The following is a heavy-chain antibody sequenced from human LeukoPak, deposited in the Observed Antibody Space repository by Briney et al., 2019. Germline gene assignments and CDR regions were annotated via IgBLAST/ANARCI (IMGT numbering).Heavy chain of an antibody. J-gene: IGHJ5*02. V-gene: IGHV1-2*02. Sequence: ASVKVSCKASGYTFTGYYMHWVRQAPGQGLEWMGWINPNSGGTNYAQKFQGGVTMTRDTSISTAYMELSRLRSDDTAVYYCARDLEYGDYVNWFDPWGQGTLVTVSS. D-gene: IGHD4-17*01. CDR2: INPNSGGT. CDR1: GYTFTGYY. CDR3: ARDLEYGDYVNWFDP.